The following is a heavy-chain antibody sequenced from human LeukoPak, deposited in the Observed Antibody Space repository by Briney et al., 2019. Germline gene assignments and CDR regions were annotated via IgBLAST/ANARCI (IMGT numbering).Heavy chain of an antibody. CDR3: TRDHDSTPFDY. J-gene: IGHJ4*02. V-gene: IGHV3-7*05. D-gene: IGHD3-22*01. Sequence: GGSLRLSCATSGFTFSSYWMSWVRQAPGKGLEWVANIKEDGSEKYYADSVKGRFTISRDNAKNSLSLQLNSLRAEDTAVYYCTRDHDSTPFDYWGQGTLVTVSS. CDR1: GFTFSSYW. CDR2: IKEDGSEK.